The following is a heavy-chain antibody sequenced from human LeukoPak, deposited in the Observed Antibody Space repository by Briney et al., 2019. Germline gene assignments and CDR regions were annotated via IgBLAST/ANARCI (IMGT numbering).Heavy chain of an antibody. CDR2: MSPSGGST. V-gene: IGHV1-46*01. D-gene: IGHD3-10*01. CDR3: ARGISITMVRGVIDY. Sequence: ASVKVSCKAFGYTFTSYYMHWVRQAPGQGLEWMGIMSPSGGSTSYAQKFQDRVSMTRDTSTSTVYMELSSLRSEDTAVYYCARGISITMVRGVIDYWGQGTLVTVS. CDR1: GYTFTSYY. J-gene: IGHJ4*02.